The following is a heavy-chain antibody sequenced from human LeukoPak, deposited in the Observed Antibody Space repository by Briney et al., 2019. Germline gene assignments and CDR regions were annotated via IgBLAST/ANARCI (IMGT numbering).Heavy chain of an antibody. CDR1: GGSISSGGHY. CDR2: IYYSGST. V-gene: IGHV4-31*03. D-gene: IGHD1-26*01. CDR3: ARAVNSGSYYDY. J-gene: IGHJ4*02. Sequence: PSETLSLTCTVSGGSISSGGHYWSWIRQHPGKGLEWIGYIYYSGSTYYNPSLKSRVTISVDTSKNQFSLKLSSVTAADTAVYYCARAVNSGSYYDYWGQGTLVTVSS.